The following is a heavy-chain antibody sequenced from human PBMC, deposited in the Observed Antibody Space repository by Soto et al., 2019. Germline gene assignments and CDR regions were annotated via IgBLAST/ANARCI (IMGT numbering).Heavy chain of an antibody. CDR1: GFPFSNHW. D-gene: IGHD1-26*01. J-gene: IGHJ4*02. V-gene: IGHV3-7*03. CDR2: IRQDGGEK. CDR3: ARGVVGATRGPFDS. Sequence: GGSLRLSCAASGFPFSNHWMTWVRQAPGKGPEWVAYIRQDGGEKDYVDSMKGRLTISRDNAKNSLYLQMDSLIAGDTAVYYCARGVVGATRGPFDSWGQGTLVTVSS.